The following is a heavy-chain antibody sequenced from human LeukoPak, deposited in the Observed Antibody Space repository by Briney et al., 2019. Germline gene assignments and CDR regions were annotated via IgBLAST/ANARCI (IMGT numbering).Heavy chain of an antibody. Sequence: ASVKVSCKASGYTFIGFTLNWMRQAPGQGLEWMGWINTNTGDPAYARDFRGRFVLSVDTSVNTAYLEISGLKTEDTAVYYCARSSRGIIGLLDFWGQGALVAVSS. CDR3: ARSSRGIIGLLDF. V-gene: IGHV7-4-1*01. CDR2: INTNTGDP. D-gene: IGHD3-10*01. J-gene: IGHJ4*02. CDR1: GYTFIGFT.